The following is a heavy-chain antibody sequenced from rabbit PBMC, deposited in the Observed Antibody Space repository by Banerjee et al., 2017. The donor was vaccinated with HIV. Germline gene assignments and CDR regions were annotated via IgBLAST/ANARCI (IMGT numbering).Heavy chain of an antibody. J-gene: IGHJ4*01. CDR3: ARRSYNDYGDSYYFNL. CDR2: INTGTGSA. Sequence: QEQLVESGGGLVQPAGSLTLTCTASGFSFSSSYYMCLFRQAPGKGLEWIACINTGTGSAWYASWVNGRFTISRSTSLNTVHLKMTRLTAADTATYFCARRSYNDYGDSYYFNLWGPGTLVTIS. V-gene: IGHV1S43*01. CDR1: GFSFSSSYY. D-gene: IGHD2-1*01.